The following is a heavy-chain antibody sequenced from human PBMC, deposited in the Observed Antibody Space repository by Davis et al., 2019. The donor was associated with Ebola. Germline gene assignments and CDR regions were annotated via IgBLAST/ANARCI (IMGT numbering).Heavy chain of an antibody. Sequence: KVSCKGSGYSFTSYWISWVCQMPGKGLEWMGRIDPSDSYTNYSPSFQGHVTISADKSISTAYLQWSSLKASDTAMYYCARHCSSTSCYPLYYYYGMDVWGQGTTVTVSS. CDR2: IDPSDSYT. V-gene: IGHV5-10-1*01. CDR3: ARHCSSTSCYPLYYYYGMDV. J-gene: IGHJ6*02. CDR1: GYSFTSYW. D-gene: IGHD2-2*01.